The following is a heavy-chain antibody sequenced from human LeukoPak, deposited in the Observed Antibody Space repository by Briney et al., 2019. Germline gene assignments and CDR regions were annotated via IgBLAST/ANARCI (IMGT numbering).Heavy chain of an antibody. J-gene: IGHJ4*02. CDR1: GGSISSGSYY. CDR2: IYTSGST. Sequence: SETLSLTCTVSGGSISSGSYYWSWIRQPAGKGLEWIGRIYTSGSTNYNPSLKSRVTISVDTSKNQFSLKLSSVTAADTAVYYCARWDIEAAYYDYWGQGTLVTVSS. D-gene: IGHD5-12*01. CDR3: ARWDIEAAYYDY. V-gene: IGHV4-61*02.